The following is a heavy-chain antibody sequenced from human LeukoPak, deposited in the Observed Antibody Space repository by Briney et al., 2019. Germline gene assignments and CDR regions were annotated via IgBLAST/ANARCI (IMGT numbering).Heavy chain of an antibody. J-gene: IGHJ4*02. Sequence: PGGSLRLSCAASGFTFSSYAMSWVRQAPGKGLEWIGYLYHTGITKYNPSLKSRVSMSVDTSKNQFFLKVNSVTAADTAVYHCVRSVDYFDNTGPHMMFDYWGQGSLVTVSS. D-gene: IGHD3-22*01. V-gene: IGHV4-59*01. CDR3: VRSVDYFDNTGPHMMFDY. CDR2: LYHTGIT. CDR1: GFTFSSYA.